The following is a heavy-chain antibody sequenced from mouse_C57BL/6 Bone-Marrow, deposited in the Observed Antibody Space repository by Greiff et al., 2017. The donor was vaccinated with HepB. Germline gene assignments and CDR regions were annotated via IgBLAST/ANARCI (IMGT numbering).Heavy chain of an antibody. J-gene: IGHJ3*01. V-gene: IGHV1-82*01. CDR1: VYAFSSSW. Sequence: QVQLQQSGPELVKPGASVKFSCKASVYAFSSSWLNWIMQRPGKGLEWIGRIYPGDGDTNYNGKFKGKATLTADKSSSTAYMHLSSLTSEDSAVYFCARWGPYWDQGTLVTVSA. CDR3: ARWGPY. CDR2: IYPGDGDT.